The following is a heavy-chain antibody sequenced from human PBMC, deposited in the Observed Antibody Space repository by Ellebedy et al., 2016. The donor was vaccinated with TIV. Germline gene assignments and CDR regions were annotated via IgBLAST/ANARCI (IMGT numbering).Heavy chain of an antibody. CDR3: AVKITTIY. D-gene: IGHD4-11*01. Sequence: PGGSLRLSCAASGFIFNNYAMTWVRQGPGAGLEWVSSISGSSGRNYYVDSVKGRFTISRATSNNTLYLQMNSLRAEDTAMYYCAVKITTIYWGQGTLVTVSS. J-gene: IGHJ4*02. CDR2: ISGSSGRN. CDR1: GFIFNNYA. V-gene: IGHV3-23*01.